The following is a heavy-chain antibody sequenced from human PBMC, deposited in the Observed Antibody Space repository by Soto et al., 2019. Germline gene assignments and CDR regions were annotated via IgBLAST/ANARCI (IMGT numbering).Heavy chain of an antibody. V-gene: IGHV3-53*01. CDR1: GFTVSSNY. CDR3: ESRAYYDSSDYHPLDY. Sequence: EVQLVESGGGLIQPGGSLRLSCAASGFTVSSNYMSWVRQAPGKGLEWVSVIYSGGSTYYADSVKGRLTISRDNSKNTPDLQMNTLRAEDTAVYYCESRAYYDSSDYHPLDYWGQGTLVTVSS. CDR2: IYSGGST. J-gene: IGHJ4*02. D-gene: IGHD3-22*01.